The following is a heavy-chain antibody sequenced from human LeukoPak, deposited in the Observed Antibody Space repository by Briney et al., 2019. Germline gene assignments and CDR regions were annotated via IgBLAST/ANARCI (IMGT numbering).Heavy chain of an antibody. CDR2: IYYSGST. J-gene: IGHJ5*02. CDR3: ARETYGSGSYA. Sequence: SQTLSLTCAVSGGSISSGGYSWSWIRQPPGTGLEWIGYIYYSGSTYYNPSLKSRVTISVDTSKNQFSLKLSSVTAADTAVYYCARETYGSGSYAWGQGTLVTVSS. D-gene: IGHD3-10*01. V-gene: IGHV4-30-4*07. CDR1: GGSISSGGYS.